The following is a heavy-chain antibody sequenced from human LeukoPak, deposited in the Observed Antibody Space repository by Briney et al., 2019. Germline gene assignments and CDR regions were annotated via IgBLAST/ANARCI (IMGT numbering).Heavy chain of an antibody. CDR1: GGSISSSSYY. J-gene: IGHJ6*03. CDR2: IYYSGST. D-gene: IGHD3-3*01. Sequence: SETLSLTCTVSGGSISSSSYYWGWIRQPPGKGPEWIGSIYYSGSTYYNPSLKSRVTISVDTSKNQFSLKLSSVTAADTAVYYCARDTSYYYYYMDVWGKGTTVTVSS. CDR3: ARDTSYYYYYMDV. V-gene: IGHV4-39*07.